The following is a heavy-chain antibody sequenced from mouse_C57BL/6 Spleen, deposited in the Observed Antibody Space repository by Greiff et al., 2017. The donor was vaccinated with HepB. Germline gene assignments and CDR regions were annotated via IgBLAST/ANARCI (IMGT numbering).Heavy chain of an antibody. J-gene: IGHJ3*01. CDR3: ARNSLLTGTAWFAY. D-gene: IGHD4-1*01. Sequence: VQLVESGPGLVQPSQSLSITCTVSGFSLTSYGVHWVRQSPGKGLEWLGVIWSGGSTDYNAAFISRLSISKDNSKCQVFFKMNSLQADDTAIYYCARNSLLTGTAWFAYWGQGTLVTVSA. V-gene: IGHV2-2*01. CDR2: IWSGGST. CDR1: GFSLTSYG.